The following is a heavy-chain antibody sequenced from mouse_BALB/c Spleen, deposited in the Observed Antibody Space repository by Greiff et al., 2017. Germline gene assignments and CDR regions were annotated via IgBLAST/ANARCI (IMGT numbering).Heavy chain of an antibody. CDR1: GYTFTSYW. CDR2: INPSTGYT. V-gene: IGHV1-7*01. CDR3: ASAGFLRYFAY. J-gene: IGHJ3*01. D-gene: IGHD1-1*01. Sequence: VQLQQSGAELAKPGASVKMSCKASGYTFTSYWMHWVKQRPGQGLEWIGYINPSTGYTEYNQKFKDKATLTADKSSSTAYMQLSSLTSEDSAVYYCASAGFLRYFAYWGQGTLVTVSA.